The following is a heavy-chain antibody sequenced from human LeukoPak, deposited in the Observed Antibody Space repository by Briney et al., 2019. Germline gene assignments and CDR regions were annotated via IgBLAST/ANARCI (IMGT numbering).Heavy chain of an antibody. CDR2: ISHSGDT. V-gene: IGHV4-38-2*01. CDR3: ARVGPLAVGTGKRVYSFDY. D-gene: IGHD1-1*01. CDR1: GFSITSGDY. Sequence: SSETLSLTCDVSGFSITSGDYWGWIRHSPGRGLEWIGSISHSGDTYYIPSLRSRVTMSLDTSRNQFSLDLRSVSAADTAVYFCARVGPLAVGTGKRVYSFDYWGQGTLVTVSS. J-gene: IGHJ4*02.